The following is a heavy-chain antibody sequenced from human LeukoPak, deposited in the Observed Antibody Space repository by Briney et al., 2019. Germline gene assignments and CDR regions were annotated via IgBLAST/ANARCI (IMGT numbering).Heavy chain of an antibody. J-gene: IGHJ6*04. CDR2: ISAYNGNT. CDR1: GYTFTSYG. V-gene: IGHV1-18*04. Sequence: ASVKVSCKASGYTFTSYGISWVRQAPGQGLEWVGWISAYNGNTNYAQKLQGRVTMTTDTSTSTAYMELRSLRSDDTAVYYCARTDPNCSSTSCYALYYYYGMDVWGKGTTVTVSS. D-gene: IGHD2-2*01. CDR3: ARTDPNCSSTSCYALYYYYGMDV.